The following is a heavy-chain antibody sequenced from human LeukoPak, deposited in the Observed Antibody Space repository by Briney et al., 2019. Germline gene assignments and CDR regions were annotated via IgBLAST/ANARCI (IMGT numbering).Heavy chain of an antibody. D-gene: IGHD6-13*01. CDR2: LWTDGKSE. CDR1: GFTFSSYA. V-gene: IGHV3-33*06. J-gene: IGHJ5*02. CDR3: AKNYRPYSSPTNKPTNWFDP. Sequence: GGSLRLSCAASGFTFSSYAMSWVRQAPGKGLEWVALLWTDGKSEYTADSVKGRFSLSRDNSKNTLYLQMDSLRAEDTAVYYCAKNYRPYSSPTNKPTNWFDPWGQGTLVTVSS.